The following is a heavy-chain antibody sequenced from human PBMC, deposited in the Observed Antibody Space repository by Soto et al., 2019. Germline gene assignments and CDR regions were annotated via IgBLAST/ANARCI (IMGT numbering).Heavy chain of an antibody. J-gene: IGHJ4*02. D-gene: IGHD3-22*01. CDR2: ISGSGGST. Sequence: GESLKISCAASGFTFSSYAMSWVRQAPGKGLEWVSAISGSGGSTYYADSVKGRFTISRDNSKNTLYLQMNSLRAEDTAVYHCAKSMGGYYDSSGYDYWGQGTLVTVSS. CDR1: GFTFSSYA. CDR3: AKSMGGYYDSSGYDY. V-gene: IGHV3-23*01.